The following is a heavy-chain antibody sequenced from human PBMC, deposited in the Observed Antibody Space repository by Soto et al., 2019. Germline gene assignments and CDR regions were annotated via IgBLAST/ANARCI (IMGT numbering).Heavy chain of an antibody. CDR1: GGTFSSYA. CDR3: ARDRNPWIQLWLSYVMDV. J-gene: IGHJ6*02. D-gene: IGHD5-18*01. V-gene: IGHV1-69*13. Sequence: SVKVSCKASGGTFSSYAISWVRQAPGQGLEWMGGIIPIFGTANYAQKFQGRVTITADESTSTAYMELSSLRSEDTAVYYCARDRNPWIQLWLSYVMDVWGQGTTVTVSS. CDR2: IIPIFGTA.